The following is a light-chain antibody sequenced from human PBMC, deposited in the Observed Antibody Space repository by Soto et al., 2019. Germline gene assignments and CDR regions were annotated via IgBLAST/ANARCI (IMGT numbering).Light chain of an antibody. V-gene: IGKV3-15*01. CDR2: HAA. CDR1: QSVSNN. CDR3: QQYNERPLT. J-gene: IGKJ4*01. Sequence: EIVMTQSPATLSVSPGERATLSCRASQSVSNNVAWYQQKPGQAPRLLIYHAATRATGIPARFSGSGSGTEVTLTISSLQSEDFAVYYCQQYNERPLTFGGGTKVEIK.